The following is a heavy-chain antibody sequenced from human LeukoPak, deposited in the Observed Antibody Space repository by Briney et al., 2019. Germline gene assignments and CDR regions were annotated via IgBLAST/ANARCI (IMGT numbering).Heavy chain of an antibody. D-gene: IGHD3-22*01. Sequence: SVKVSCKASGGTFSSYAISWVRQAPGQGLEWMGGIIPIFGTANYAQKFQGRVTITADKSTSTAYMELSRLRSDDTAVYYCARGDYYDSSGYYNYWGQGTLVTVSS. CDR1: GGTFSSYA. CDR3: ARGDYYDSSGYYNY. J-gene: IGHJ4*02. V-gene: IGHV1-69*06. CDR2: IIPIFGTA.